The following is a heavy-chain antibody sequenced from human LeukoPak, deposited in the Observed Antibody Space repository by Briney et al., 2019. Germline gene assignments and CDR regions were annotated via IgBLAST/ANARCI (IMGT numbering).Heavy chain of an antibody. Sequence: SETLSLTCAVYGGSFSGYYWSWIRQPPGKGLEWIGEINHSGSTNYNPSLKSRVTISVDTSKNQFSLKLSSVTAADTAVYYCARGGPDFNWFDPWGQGTLVTVSS. CDR3: ARGGPDFNWFDP. V-gene: IGHV4-34*01. D-gene: IGHD1-14*01. CDR2: INHSGST. J-gene: IGHJ5*02. CDR1: GGSFSGYY.